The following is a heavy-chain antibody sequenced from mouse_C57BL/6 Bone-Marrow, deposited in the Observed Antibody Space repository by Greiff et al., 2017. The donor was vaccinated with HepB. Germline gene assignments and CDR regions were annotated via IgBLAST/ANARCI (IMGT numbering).Heavy chain of an antibody. CDR3: ARDRFDYYFDY. Sequence: DVKLVESGGDLVKPGGSLKLSCVASGFTFSTSGMSWVRQTPDKRLEWVATINTGGTYTYYTDSVKGRFIISKDTAKNTLFLQMSSLKSEESAIYFCARDRFDYYFDYWGQGTALTVTS. V-gene: IGHV5-6*02. J-gene: IGHJ2*01. CDR2: INTGGTYT. D-gene: IGHD2-14*01. CDR1: GFTFSTSG.